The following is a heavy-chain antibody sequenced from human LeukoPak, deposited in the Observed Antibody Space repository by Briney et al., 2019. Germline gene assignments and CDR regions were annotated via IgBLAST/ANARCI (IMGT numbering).Heavy chain of an antibody. CDR1: GGSISSGGYY. CDR2: IYYSGST. Sequence: PSQTPSLTCTVSGGSISSGGYYWSWIRQHPGKGLEWIGYIYYSGSTYYNPSLKSRVTISVDTSKNQFSLKLSSVTAADTAVYYCARVAILAGDYCSSTSCRHSIIDYWGQGTLVTVSS. J-gene: IGHJ4*02. D-gene: IGHD2-2*01. CDR3: ARVAILAGDYCSSTSCRHSIIDY. V-gene: IGHV4-31*03.